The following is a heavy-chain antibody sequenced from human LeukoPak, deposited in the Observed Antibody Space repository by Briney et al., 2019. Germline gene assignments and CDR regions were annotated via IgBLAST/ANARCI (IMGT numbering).Heavy chain of an antibody. CDR2: INPNSGGT. D-gene: IGHD2-15*01. Sequence: ASVKVSCKASGYTFTSYYMHWVRQAPGQGLEWMGWINPNSGGTNYAQKFQGRVTMTRDTSISTAYMELSRLRSDDTAVYYCARVHYSANWFDPWGQGTLVTVSS. CDR3: ARVHYSANWFDP. CDR1: GYTFTSYY. J-gene: IGHJ5*02. V-gene: IGHV1-2*02.